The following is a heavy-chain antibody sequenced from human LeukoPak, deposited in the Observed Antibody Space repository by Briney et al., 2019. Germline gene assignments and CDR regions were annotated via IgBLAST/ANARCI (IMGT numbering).Heavy chain of an antibody. J-gene: IGHJ4*02. Sequence: PGGSLRLSCAASRFTFRDHFMSWIRQPPGKGREYVSYISSSGSDTYSSDSVKGRFTVSRDNAKNSLFLQMNSLRAEDTAVYYCTTAPTEDGDGSSPRQWAQGTLVTVSS. D-gene: IGHD4-17*01. CDR1: RFTFRDHF. CDR2: ISSSGSDT. CDR3: TTAPTEDGDGSSPRQ. V-gene: IGHV3-11*04.